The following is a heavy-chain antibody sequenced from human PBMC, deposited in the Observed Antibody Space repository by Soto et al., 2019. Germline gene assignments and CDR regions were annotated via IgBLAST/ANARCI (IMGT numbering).Heavy chain of an antibody. CDR1: GFTFSSYA. V-gene: IGHV3-30-3*01. CDR2: ISYDGSNK. D-gene: IGHD3-16*02. J-gene: IGHJ3*02. CDR3: AGRGNEVYDYVWGSYRSDALDI. Sequence: QVQLVESGGGVVQPGRSLRLSCAASGFTFSSYAMHWVRQAPGKGLEWVAVISYDGSNKYYAGSMKGRCTISRDNSKNTLYLQMNSLRDEDTAVYYCAGRGNEVYDYVWGSYRSDALDIGGQGTMVTVSS.